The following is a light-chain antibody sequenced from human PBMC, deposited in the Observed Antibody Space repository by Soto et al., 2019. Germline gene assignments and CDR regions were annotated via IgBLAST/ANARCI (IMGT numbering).Light chain of an antibody. V-gene: IGLV2-8*01. CDR3: SSYAGSNNYV. Sequence: QSALTQPPSASGSPGQSVTISCTGTSSDVGAYNYLSWYQQHPGKAPKLMIYEVSKRPSGVPDRFSGSKSGNTASLTVSALQAEDEADYYCSSYAGSNNYVFGTGTKLTVL. CDR2: EVS. J-gene: IGLJ1*01. CDR1: SSDVGAYNY.